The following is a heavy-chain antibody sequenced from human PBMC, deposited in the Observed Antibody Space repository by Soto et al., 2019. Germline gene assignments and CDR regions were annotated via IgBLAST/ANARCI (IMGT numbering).Heavy chain of an antibody. D-gene: IGHD6-19*01. Sequence: GGSLRLSCAASGFTFSSYAMSWVRQAPGKGLEWVSAISGSGGSTYYADSVKGRFTISRDNSKNTLYLQMNSLRAEDTAVYYCAKVGTHRPQWLTTLGGWFDPWGQGTLVTVSS. J-gene: IGHJ5*02. CDR1: GFTFSSYA. CDR2: ISGSGGST. CDR3: AKVGTHRPQWLTTLGGWFDP. V-gene: IGHV3-23*01.